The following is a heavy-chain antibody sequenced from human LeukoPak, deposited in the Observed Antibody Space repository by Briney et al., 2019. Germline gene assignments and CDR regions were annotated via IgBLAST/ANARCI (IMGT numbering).Heavy chain of an antibody. Sequence: GGSLRLSCAASGFTFSSYAMSWVRQAPGKGLEWVSAISGSGGSTYYADSVKGRFTISRDNSKSTLYLQMNSLRAEDTAVYYCVNDQMRWFGELLYAFDIWGQGTMVTVSS. CDR3: VNDQMRWFGELLYAFDI. CDR2: ISGSGGST. D-gene: IGHD3-10*01. CDR1: GFTFSSYA. V-gene: IGHV3-23*01. J-gene: IGHJ3*02.